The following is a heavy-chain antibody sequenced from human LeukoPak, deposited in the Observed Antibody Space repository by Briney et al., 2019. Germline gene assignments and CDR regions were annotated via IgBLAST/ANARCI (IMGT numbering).Heavy chain of an antibody. CDR2: IKQDGSQI. J-gene: IGHJ4*02. CDR1: GFTFSSYW. Sequence: GGSLRLSCATSGFTFSSYWMSWVRRAPGKGLEWVANIKQDGSQIFYVDSVRGRFTISRDTAKNSLSLQMNSLRAEDTAVYYCAREYCSGTSCYGYFDYWGQGTLVTVSS. D-gene: IGHD2-2*01. V-gene: IGHV3-7*01. CDR3: AREYCSGTSCYGYFDY.